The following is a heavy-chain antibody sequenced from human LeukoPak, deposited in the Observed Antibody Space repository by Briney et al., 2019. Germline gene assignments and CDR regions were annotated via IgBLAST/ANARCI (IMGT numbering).Heavy chain of an antibody. J-gene: IGHJ3*02. D-gene: IGHD6-19*01. V-gene: IGHV4-59*08. CDR1: GGSISSYY. Sequence: PSETLSLTCTVSGGSISSYYWSWIRQPPGKGLEWIGYIYYSGSTNYNPSLKSRVTISVDTSKNQFSLKLSSVTAADTAVYYCARRGIAVAGDAFDIWGQGTMVTVSS. CDR3: ARRGIAVAGDAFDI. CDR2: IYYSGST.